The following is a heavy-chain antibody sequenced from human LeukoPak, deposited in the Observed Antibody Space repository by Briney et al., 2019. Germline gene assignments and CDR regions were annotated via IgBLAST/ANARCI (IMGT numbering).Heavy chain of an antibody. V-gene: IGHV3-23*01. Sequence: GGSLRLSCAASGFTFSSYAMSWVRQAPGKGLEWVSAISGSGGSTYYADSVKGRFTISRDNSKNTLYLQMNSLRAEDTAVYYCAKTWTYYDFWSGYFYFDYWGQGTLVTVSS. CDR2: ISGSGGST. D-gene: IGHD3-3*01. J-gene: IGHJ4*02. CDR1: GFTFSSYA. CDR3: AKTWTYYDFWSGYFYFDY.